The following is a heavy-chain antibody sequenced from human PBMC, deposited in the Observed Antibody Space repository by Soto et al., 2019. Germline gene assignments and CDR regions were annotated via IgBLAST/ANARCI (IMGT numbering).Heavy chain of an antibody. J-gene: IGHJ4*02. V-gene: IGHV4-59*01. Sequence: QVQLQESGPGLVKPSETLSLTCTVSGGSINSFYLSWIRQPTGKGLEWIGYIYFTGSTNYNPSLTSRITRSVDSAKRQFSLKLRSVSAADTAIYFCARHIAAGGTGNFDSWGQGTLVTVSS. CDR2: IYFTGST. D-gene: IGHD6-13*01. CDR3: ARHIAAGGTGNFDS. CDR1: GGSINSFY.